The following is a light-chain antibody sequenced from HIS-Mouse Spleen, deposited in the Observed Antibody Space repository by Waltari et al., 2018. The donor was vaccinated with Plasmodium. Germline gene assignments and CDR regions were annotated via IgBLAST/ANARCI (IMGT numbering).Light chain of an antibody. CDR2: EDS. CDR1: AFPKNS. CDR3: YSTDSSGNHRV. V-gene: IGLV3-10*01. Sequence: SYELPQPPSVSVSPGPTARITCSGDAFPKNSAYRYQQKSGQAPLLVIYEDSKRPSGIPGIFSGSSAGTMATLTISGAQVEDEADYYCYSTDSSGNHRVFGGGTKLTVL. J-gene: IGLJ3*02.